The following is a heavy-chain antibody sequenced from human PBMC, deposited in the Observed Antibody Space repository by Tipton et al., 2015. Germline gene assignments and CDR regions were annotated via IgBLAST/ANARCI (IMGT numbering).Heavy chain of an antibody. D-gene: IGHD2-21*01. CDR2: ISWNSGSI. Sequence: SLRLSCAASGFSFDDYAMHWVRQAPGKGLEWVSSISWNSGSIAYVDSVKGRFTISRDSAKNSLYLQMNSLRDEDTAVYYCARGLGYCGGDCYRAFDIWGQGTKVTVSS. J-gene: IGHJ3*02. CDR1: GFSFDDYA. V-gene: IGHV3-9*01. CDR3: ARGLGYCGGDCYRAFDI.